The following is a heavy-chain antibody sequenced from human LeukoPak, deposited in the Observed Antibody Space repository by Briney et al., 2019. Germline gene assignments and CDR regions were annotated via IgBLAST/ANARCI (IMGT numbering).Heavy chain of an antibody. CDR3: ARDAEQDIVVVPAAAFDY. CDR2: IYYSGST. CDR1: GGSISSSSYY. Sequence: SETLSLTCTVSGGSISSSSYYWGWIRQPPGKGLEWIGSIYYSGSTYYNLSLKSRVTISVDTSKNQFSLKLSSVTAADTAVYYCARDAEQDIVVVPAAAFDYWGQGTLVTVSS. J-gene: IGHJ4*02. V-gene: IGHV4-39*07. D-gene: IGHD2-2*01.